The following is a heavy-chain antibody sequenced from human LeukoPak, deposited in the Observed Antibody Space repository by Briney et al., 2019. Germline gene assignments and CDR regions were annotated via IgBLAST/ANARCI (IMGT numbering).Heavy chain of an antibody. CDR1: GGSISSSSYY. Sequence: TSETLSLTCTVSGGSISSSSYYWGWIRQPPGKGLEWIGSIYYSGSTYYNPSLKSRVTISVDTSKNQFSLKLSSVTAADTAVYYCARSLHRVIVFIGDNYYFDYWGQGTLVTVSS. V-gene: IGHV4-39*01. CDR3: ARSLHRVIVFIGDNYYFDY. CDR2: IYYSGST. D-gene: IGHD3-16*02. J-gene: IGHJ4*02.